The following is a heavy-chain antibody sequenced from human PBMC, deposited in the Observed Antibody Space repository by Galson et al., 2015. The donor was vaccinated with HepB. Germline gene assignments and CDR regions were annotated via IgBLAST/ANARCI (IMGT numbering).Heavy chain of an antibody. V-gene: IGHV3-74*01. D-gene: IGHD3-22*01. CDR1: GFTFSSYW. CDR3: ARDGYYYDSSGYYTNFDY. Sequence: SLRLSCAASGFTFSSYWMYWVRQAPGKGLVWVTRINADGSSTSYADSVKGRFTISRDNAKNTLYLQMNSLRAEDTAVYYCARDGYYYDSSGYYTNFDYWGQGTLVTVSS. J-gene: IGHJ4*02. CDR2: INADGSST.